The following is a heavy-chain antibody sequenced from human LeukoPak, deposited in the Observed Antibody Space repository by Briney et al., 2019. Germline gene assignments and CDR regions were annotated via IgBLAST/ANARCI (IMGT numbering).Heavy chain of an antibody. V-gene: IGHV3-9*01. J-gene: IGHJ6*03. Sequence: PGRSLRLSCAASGFTFDDYAMHWVRQAPGKGLEWVSGISWNSGSIGYADSVKGRFTISRDNAKNSLYLQMNSLRAEDTAVYHCAKDGETYYDFWGGYPIGTNMDVWGNGTTVTVSS. D-gene: IGHD3-3*01. CDR2: ISWNSGSI. CDR3: AKDGETYYDFWGGYPIGTNMDV. CDR1: GFTFDDYA.